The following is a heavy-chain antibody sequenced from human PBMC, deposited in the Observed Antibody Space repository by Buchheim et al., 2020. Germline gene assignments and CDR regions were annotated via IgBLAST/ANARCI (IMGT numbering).Heavy chain of an antibody. CDR2: ISSSSSYI. D-gene: IGHD2-15*01. Sequence: EVQLVESGGGLVKPGGSLRLSCAASGFTFSSYSMNWVRQAPGKGLEWVSSISSSSSYIYYADSVKGRFTISRDNAKNSLYLQMNSLRAEDTAVYYCARVGCSGGSCTTDYYYYGMDVWGQGTT. J-gene: IGHJ6*02. CDR3: ARVGCSGGSCTTDYYYYGMDV. CDR1: GFTFSSYS. V-gene: IGHV3-21*01.